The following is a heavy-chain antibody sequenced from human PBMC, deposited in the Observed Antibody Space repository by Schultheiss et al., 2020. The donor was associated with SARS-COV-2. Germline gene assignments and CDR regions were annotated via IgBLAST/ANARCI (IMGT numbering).Heavy chain of an antibody. D-gene: IGHD3-10*01. CDR2: IIPIFGTA. Sequence: SVKVSCKASGGTFSSYAISWVRQAPGQGLEWMGGIIPIFGTANYAQKFQGRVTITADESTSTAYMELSRLRSDDTAVYYCASGRDYYGSGSYYNGDAFDIWGQGTMVTVSS. J-gene: IGHJ3*02. CDR3: ASGRDYYGSGSYYNGDAFDI. V-gene: IGHV1-69*13. CDR1: GGTFSSYA.